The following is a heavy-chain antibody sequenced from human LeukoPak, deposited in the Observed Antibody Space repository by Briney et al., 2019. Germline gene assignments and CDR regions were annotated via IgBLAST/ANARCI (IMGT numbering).Heavy chain of an antibody. D-gene: IGHD1-26*01. J-gene: IGHJ4*02. V-gene: IGHV4-59*08. CDR2: IYYSGST. CDR1: GSSFSGYY. Sequence: SETLSLTCSGSGSSFSGYYWNWIRQPPGKGLEWIGHIYYSGSTNYHPSLKSRVTISLDTSKNRFSLKLSSVTAADTAVYYCARLGSATYDYWGQGTLVTVSS. CDR3: ARLGSATYDY.